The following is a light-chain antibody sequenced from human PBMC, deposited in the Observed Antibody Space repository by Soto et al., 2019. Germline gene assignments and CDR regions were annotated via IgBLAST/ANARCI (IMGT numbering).Light chain of an antibody. Sequence: DIQMTQSPSSLSASVGDRVTITCRASQSISSYLNWYQQKPGKAPKLLIYAASSLQSGVPSRFSATFSGTDFTLTINSLQPEDVATYFCQQANSFPLTFGPGTKVDIK. J-gene: IGKJ3*01. V-gene: IGKV1-39*01. CDR2: AAS. CDR1: QSISSY. CDR3: QQANSFPLT.